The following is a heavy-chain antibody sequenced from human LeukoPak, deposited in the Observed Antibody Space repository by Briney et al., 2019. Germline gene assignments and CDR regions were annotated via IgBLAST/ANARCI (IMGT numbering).Heavy chain of an antibody. D-gene: IGHD3-22*01. CDR1: GYTFTAYY. J-gene: IGHJ4*02. CDR2: INPNRGGT. Sequence: ASVKVSCKVSGYTFTAYYVHWVRQAPGQGLEWMGRINPNRGGTDYAQKFQGRVTMTRDTPINTVYMELSRLTSDDTAVYYCARDSGSSGYYSFDYWGQGTLVTVSS. CDR3: ARDSGSSGYYSFDY. V-gene: IGHV1-2*06.